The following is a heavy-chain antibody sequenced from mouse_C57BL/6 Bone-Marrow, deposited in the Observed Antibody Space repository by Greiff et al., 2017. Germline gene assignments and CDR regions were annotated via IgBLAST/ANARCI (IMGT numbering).Heavy chain of an antibody. CDR1: GYTFTDYY. D-gene: IGHD1-1*01. CDR2: INPNNGGT. Sequence: VQLQQSGPELVKPGASVKISCKASGYTFTDYYMNWVKQSHGKSLEWIGDINPNNGGTSYNQKFKGKATLTVDKSSRTAYMELRSLTSEDSAVYYCARYRVATVVATDAMDYWGQGTSVTVSS. V-gene: IGHV1-26*01. CDR3: ARYRVATVVATDAMDY. J-gene: IGHJ4*01.